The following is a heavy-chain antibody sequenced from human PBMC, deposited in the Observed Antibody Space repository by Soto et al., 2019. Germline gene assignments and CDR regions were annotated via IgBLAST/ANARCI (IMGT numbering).Heavy chain of an antibody. CDR3: ASPYSSSWYGPNWFDP. D-gene: IGHD6-13*01. Sequence: ASVKVSCKASGGTFSSYAISWVRQAPGQGLEWMGGIIPIFGTANYAQKFQGRVTITADEFTSTAYMELSSLRSEDTAVYYCASPYSSSWYGPNWFDPWGQGTLVTVSS. CDR1: GGTFSSYA. J-gene: IGHJ5*02. V-gene: IGHV1-69*13. CDR2: IIPIFGTA.